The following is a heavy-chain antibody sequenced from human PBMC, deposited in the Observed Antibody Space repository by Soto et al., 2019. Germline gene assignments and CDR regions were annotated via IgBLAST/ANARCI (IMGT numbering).Heavy chain of an antibody. CDR1: GGSISSSSYY. Sequence: GPGPGMSSETLSLTCTVSGGSISSSSYYWAWIRQPPGKGLEWIGSIYYSGSTYYNPSLKSRVTISADTSKSQFSLKLTSVTAADTAVYYCASLFYYDASGFYHSFDYWGQGTLVTVSS. J-gene: IGHJ4*02. CDR2: IYYSGST. D-gene: IGHD3-22*01. CDR3: ASLFYYDASGFYHSFDY. V-gene: IGHV4-39*01.